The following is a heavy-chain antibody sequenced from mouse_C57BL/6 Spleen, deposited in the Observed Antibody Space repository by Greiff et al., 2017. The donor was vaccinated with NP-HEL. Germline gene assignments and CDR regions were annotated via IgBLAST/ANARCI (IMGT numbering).Heavy chain of an antibody. D-gene: IGHD1-1*01. J-gene: IGHJ1*03. Sequence: LQESGPGLVQPSQSLSITCTVSGFSLTSYGVHWVRQSPGKGLEWLGVIWRGGSTDYNAAFMSRLSITKDNSKSQVFFKMNSLQADDTAIYYCSKNNYYGSSHWYFVVWGTGTTVTVSS. CDR1: GFSLTSYG. CDR3: SKNNYYGSSHWYFVV. CDR2: IWRGGST. V-gene: IGHV2-5*01.